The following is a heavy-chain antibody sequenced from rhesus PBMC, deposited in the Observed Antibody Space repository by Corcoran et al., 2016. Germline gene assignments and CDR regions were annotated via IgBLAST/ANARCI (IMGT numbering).Heavy chain of an antibody. CDR2: VYGTGIYN. V-gene: IGHV4-169*01. Sequence: QLQLQESGPGLVKPSETLSLTCTVSGGSLSDFWWFWIRQAPGKGLEWIGHVYGTGIYNDYNASLKSRVSVSVDTSKNQVSLKLNSVTAADTAVYYCAKDRGSGTTSFLDSWGQGVLVTVSS. J-gene: IGHJ4*01. CDR3: AKDRGSGTTSFLDS. CDR1: GGSLSDFW. D-gene: IGHD1-14*01.